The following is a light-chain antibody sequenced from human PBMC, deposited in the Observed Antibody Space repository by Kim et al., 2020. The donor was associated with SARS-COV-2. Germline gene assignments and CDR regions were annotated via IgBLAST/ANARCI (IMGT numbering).Light chain of an antibody. V-gene: IGLV1-47*02. CDR2: DNK. J-gene: IGLJ2*01. CDR3: ASWDNSLSAVV. Sequence: GRRVAMSCFGRRPNIGGNDVYWYQQLPGTAPKLLIHDNKQRPSGVPDRFSGSKSGTSASLAISGLRSEDEADYYCASWDNSLSAVVFGGGTQLTVL. CDR1: RPNIGGND.